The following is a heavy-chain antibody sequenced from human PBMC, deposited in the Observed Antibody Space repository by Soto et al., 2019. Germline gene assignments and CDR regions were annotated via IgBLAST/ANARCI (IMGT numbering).Heavy chain of an antibody. Sequence: SEKVSCKASGGTFSSYAISWVRQAPGQGLEWMGGIIPIFGTANYAQKFQGRVTITADESTSTAYMELSSLRSEDTAVYYCASSTVVYYYYYGMDVWGQGTTVTVSS. D-gene: IGHD4-17*01. CDR2: IIPIFGTA. CDR1: GGTFSSYA. V-gene: IGHV1-69*13. J-gene: IGHJ6*02. CDR3: ASSTVVYYYYYGMDV.